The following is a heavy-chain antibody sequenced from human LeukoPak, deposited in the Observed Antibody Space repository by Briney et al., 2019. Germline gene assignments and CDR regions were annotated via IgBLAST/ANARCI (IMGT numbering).Heavy chain of an antibody. Sequence: SETLSLTCAVYGGSFSGYYWSWIRQPPGKGLEWIGEINHSGSTYYNPSLKSRVTISVDTSKNQFSLKLSSVTAADTAVYYCARDPYDFWSGYYRGFHYWGQGTLVTVSS. CDR1: GGSFSGYY. CDR2: INHSGST. D-gene: IGHD3-3*01. J-gene: IGHJ4*02. V-gene: IGHV4-34*01. CDR3: ARDPYDFWSGYYRGFHY.